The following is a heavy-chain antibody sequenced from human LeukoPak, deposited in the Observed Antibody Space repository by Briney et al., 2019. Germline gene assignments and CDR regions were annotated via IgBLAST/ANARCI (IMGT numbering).Heavy chain of an antibody. CDR1: GYTFSNYG. J-gene: IGHJ4*02. CDR3: ARDDSSGY. V-gene: IGHV1-69*13. CDR2: IIPIFGTA. D-gene: IGHD6-19*01. Sequence: SVKVSCKASGYTFSNYGISCVRQAPGQGLEWMGGIIPIFGTANYAQKFQGRVTITADESTSTAYMELSSLRSEDTAVYYCARDDSSGYWGQGTLVTVSS.